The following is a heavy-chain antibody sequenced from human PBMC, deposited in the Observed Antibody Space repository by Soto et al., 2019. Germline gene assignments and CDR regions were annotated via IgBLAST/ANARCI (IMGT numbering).Heavy chain of an antibody. D-gene: IGHD3-10*01. J-gene: IGHJ6*02. CDR1: GYSFTSYW. Sequence: KISCKGSGYSFTSYWISWVRQMPGKGLEWMGRIDPSDSYTNYSPSFQGHVTISADKSISTAYLQWSSLKASDTAMYYCARHFYGSDGLDSGMDVWGQGTTVTVSS. CDR3: ARHFYGSDGLDSGMDV. CDR2: IDPSDSYT. V-gene: IGHV5-10-1*01.